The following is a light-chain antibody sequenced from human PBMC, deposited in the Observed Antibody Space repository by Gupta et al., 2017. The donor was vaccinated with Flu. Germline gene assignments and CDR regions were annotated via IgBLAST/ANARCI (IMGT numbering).Light chain of an antibody. J-gene: IGKJ3*01. CDR3: QKYNSAPLP. Sequence: VQITQSPSSLSACVGDRLTITCRASQGISNYLAWYQQKPGKAPKLLIYGASTLQSGVPSRFSGSGSGTDFTLTISSLQPEDVATYYCQKYNSAPLPFGPGTKVDIK. CDR2: GAS. CDR1: QGISNY. V-gene: IGKV1-27*01.